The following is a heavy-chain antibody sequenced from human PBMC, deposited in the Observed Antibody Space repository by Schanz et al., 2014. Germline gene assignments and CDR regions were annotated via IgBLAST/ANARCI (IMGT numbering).Heavy chain of an antibody. CDR2: IFHRGTT. D-gene: IGHD2-21*01. CDR1: GGSISSGVW. V-gene: IGHV4-4*02. Sequence: QVQLQESGPGLVKPSGTLSLTCVVSGGSISSGVWWTWARQSPGKGLEWIGEIFHRGTTNYNPSLEGRVPISVDKSKNQFSLILSSMTAADTAVYYCTRSTLWSYDVWGRGTMVIVSS. J-gene: IGHJ3*01. CDR3: TRSTLWSYDV.